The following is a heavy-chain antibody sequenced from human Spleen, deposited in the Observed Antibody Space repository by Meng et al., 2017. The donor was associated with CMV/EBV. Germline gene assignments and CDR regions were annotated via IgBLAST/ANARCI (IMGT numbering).Heavy chain of an antibody. Sequence: ASLKLSCKASGYTFTSYGISWVRQAPGQGLVWMGWISAYNGNTNYAQKLQGRVTMTTDTSTSTAYMELRNLRIDDTAVYYCARDKPASFAFDIWGQGTMVTVSS. CDR3: ARDKPASFAFDI. J-gene: IGHJ3*02. CDR1: GYTFTSYG. CDR2: ISAYNGNT. V-gene: IGHV1-18*01. D-gene: IGHD6-6*01.